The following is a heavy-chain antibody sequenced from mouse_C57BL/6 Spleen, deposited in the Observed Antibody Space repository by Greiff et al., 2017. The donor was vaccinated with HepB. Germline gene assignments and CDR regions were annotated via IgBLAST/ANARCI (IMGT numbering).Heavy chain of an antibody. CDR2: ISYDGSN. CDR3: ARDHDYDGGYFDY. CDR1: GYSITSGYY. V-gene: IGHV3-6*01. D-gene: IGHD2-4*01. Sequence: ESGPGLVKPSQSLSLTCSVTGYSITSGYYWNWIRQFPGNKLEWMGYISYDGSNNYNPSLKNRISITRDTSKNQFFLKLNSVTTEDTATYYCARDHDYDGGYFDYWGQGTTLTVSS. J-gene: IGHJ2*01.